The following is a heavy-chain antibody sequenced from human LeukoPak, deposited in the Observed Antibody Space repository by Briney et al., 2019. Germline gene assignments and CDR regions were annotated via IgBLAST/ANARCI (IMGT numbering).Heavy chain of an antibody. CDR3: ARFHRGSGSYYKYNWFDP. CDR2: SYYSGST. V-gene: IGHV4-39*07. D-gene: IGHD3-10*01. J-gene: IGHJ5*02. Sequence: SETLSLTCTVSGGSISSSSYYWGWIRQPPGKGLEWIGSSYYSGSTNYNPSLKSRVTISVDTSKNQFSLKLSSVTAADTAVYYCARFHRGSGSYYKYNWFDPWGQGTLVTVSS. CDR1: GGSISSSSYY.